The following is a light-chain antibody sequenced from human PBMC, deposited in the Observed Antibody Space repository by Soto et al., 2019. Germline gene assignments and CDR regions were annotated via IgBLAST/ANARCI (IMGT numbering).Light chain of an antibody. Sequence: EIVLTQSPATLSLSPGERATLSCRASQSVSGYVAWYQQKPGQVPRLLIYDASNRATGIPARFSGSGSGTEFTLTISSLEPEDFAVYYCQQRSNWRLPFGGGTKVEIK. V-gene: IGKV3-11*01. CDR2: DAS. J-gene: IGKJ4*01. CDR1: QSVSGY. CDR3: QQRSNWRLP.